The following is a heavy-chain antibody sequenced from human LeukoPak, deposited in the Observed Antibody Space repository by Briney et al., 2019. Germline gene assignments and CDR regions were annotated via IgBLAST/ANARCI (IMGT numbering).Heavy chain of an antibody. CDR1: GASITSSSYS. Sequence: SETLSLTCSVSGASITSSSYSWGWIRQPPGKGLEWIGSFYYSGSTYYNSSLKSRITISADTSKNQFSLKLSSVTAADTAVYYCARLRLFPDYFDYWGQGTLVTVSS. CDR2: FYYSGST. D-gene: IGHD3-22*01. V-gene: IGHV4-39*07. J-gene: IGHJ4*02. CDR3: ARLRLFPDYFDY.